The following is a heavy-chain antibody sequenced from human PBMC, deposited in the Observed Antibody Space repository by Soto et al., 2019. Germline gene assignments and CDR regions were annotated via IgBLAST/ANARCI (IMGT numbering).Heavy chain of an antibody. CDR3: ARDILAGSFDY. CDR1: GFTFSSYA. D-gene: IGHD3-10*01. Sequence: GGSLRLSCAASGFTFSSYAMHWVRQAPGKGLEWVAVISYDGSNKYYADSVKGRFTISSDNSKNTLYLQMNSLRAEDTAVYYCARDILAGSFDYWGQGTLVTVSS. V-gene: IGHV3-30-3*01. J-gene: IGHJ4*02. CDR2: ISYDGSNK.